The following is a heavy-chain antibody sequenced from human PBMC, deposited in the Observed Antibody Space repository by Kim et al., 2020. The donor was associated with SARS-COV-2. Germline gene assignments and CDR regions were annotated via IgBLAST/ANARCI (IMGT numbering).Heavy chain of an antibody. D-gene: IGHD3-10*01. J-gene: IGHJ4*02. CDR2: VSGSGGST. CDR3: AVTGGGLGFDY. Sequence: GGSLRLSCAASGFTFSSYAMSWVRQAPGKGLEWVSAVSGSGGSTYYADSVKGRFTISRDNSQNTLYLQMNSLRAVDTAVYYCAVTGGGLGFDYWGQGTLVTVSS. CDR1: GFTFSSYA. V-gene: IGHV3-23*01.